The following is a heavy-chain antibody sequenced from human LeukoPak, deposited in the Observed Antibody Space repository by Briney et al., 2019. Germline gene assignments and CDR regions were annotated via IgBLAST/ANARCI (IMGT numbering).Heavy chain of an antibody. D-gene: IGHD3-22*01. Sequence: SQTLSLTCTVSGGSISSGGYYWSWIRQHPGKGLEWIGYIYYSGSTYYNPSLKGRVTISVDTSKNQFSLKLSSVTAADTAVYYCARGYYYDSSGYPGAFDIWGQGTMVTVSS. J-gene: IGHJ3*02. CDR1: GGSISSGGYY. CDR2: IYYSGST. CDR3: ARGYYYDSSGYPGAFDI. V-gene: IGHV4-31*03.